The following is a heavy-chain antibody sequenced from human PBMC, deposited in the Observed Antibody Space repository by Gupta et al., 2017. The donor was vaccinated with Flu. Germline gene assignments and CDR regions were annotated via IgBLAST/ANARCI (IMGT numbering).Heavy chain of an antibody. CDR2: ISREGATT. J-gene: IGHJ4*02. CDR3: AREEPTALHWGHFEY. D-gene: IGHD2-2*02. CDR1: GFTVSNYE. Sequence: EVLLVESGGGLVRPGGSLRLSCEASGFTVSNYEMNWVRQAPGKGLEWISYISREGATTFYADSVEGRFTISRDNSKNSVFLQMNSLRAEDTAFYYCAREEPTALHWGHFEYWGQGTLVTVSS. V-gene: IGHV3-48*03.